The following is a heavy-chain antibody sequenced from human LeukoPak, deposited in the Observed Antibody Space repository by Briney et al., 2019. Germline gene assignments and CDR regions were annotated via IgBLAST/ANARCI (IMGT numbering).Heavy chain of an antibody. V-gene: IGHV1-8*03. CDR1: GYTFTSYD. CDR2: VTPTTGNT. J-gene: IGHJ4*02. CDR3: ARGETQCMDY. D-gene: IGHD2-8*01. Sequence: ASVKVSCKASGYTFTSYDINWVRQAPGQGLEWMGWVTPTTGNTGYAQKFQGRVTITRDTSIGTTYLELSSLRSEDTAMYYCARGETQCMDYWGQGTLVTVSS.